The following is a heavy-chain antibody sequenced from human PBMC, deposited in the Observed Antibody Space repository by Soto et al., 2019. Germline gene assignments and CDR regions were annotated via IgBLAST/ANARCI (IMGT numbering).Heavy chain of an antibody. CDR2: IGCSGGYI. J-gene: IGHJ3*02. D-gene: IGHD6-6*01. Sequence: GGSLRLSCAASGFTFSNYAMAWVRQAPGEGLEWVSCIGCSGGYICYADSVKGRFTISRDNAKNSLYLQMNSLRAEDTALYYCAKEPVVIVAAQGAFDIWGQGTMVTVSS. CDR1: GFTFSNYA. V-gene: IGHV3-9*01. CDR3: AKEPVVIVAAQGAFDI.